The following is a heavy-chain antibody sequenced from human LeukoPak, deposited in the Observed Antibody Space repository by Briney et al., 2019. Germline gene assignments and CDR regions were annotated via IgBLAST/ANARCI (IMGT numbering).Heavy chain of an antibody. Sequence: ASVTVSCKASGYTFTGYYLHWVRQAPGQGLEWMGWINPNSGGTHYAQKFQGRVTITRDTSISTAYMELSRLRSDDTAVYYCARGKGVAGTPYFDYRGQGTLVTVSS. D-gene: IGHD6-19*01. CDR2: INPNSGGT. CDR3: ARGKGVAGTPYFDY. CDR1: GYTFTGYY. V-gene: IGHV1-2*02. J-gene: IGHJ4*02.